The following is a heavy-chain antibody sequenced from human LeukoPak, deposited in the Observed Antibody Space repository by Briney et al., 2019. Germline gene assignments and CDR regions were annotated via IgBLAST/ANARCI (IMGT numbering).Heavy chain of an antibody. Sequence: GGSLRLSCAASGFTVSSNYMSWVRQAPGKGLEWVSVIYSGGSTYYADSVKGRFTISRDNSKNTLYLQMNSLRAEDTAVYYCARDRGDCSSTSCGWGGFDYWGQGTLVTVSS. CDR2: IYSGGST. CDR1: GFTVSSNY. V-gene: IGHV3-53*01. J-gene: IGHJ4*02. CDR3: ARDRGDCSSTSCGWGGFDY. D-gene: IGHD2-2*01.